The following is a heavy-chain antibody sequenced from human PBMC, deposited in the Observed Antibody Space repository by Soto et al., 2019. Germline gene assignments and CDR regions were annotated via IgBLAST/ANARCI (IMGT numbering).Heavy chain of an antibody. V-gene: IGHV4-59*01. D-gene: IGHD1-20*01. CDR2: VFHTGNT. J-gene: IGHJ4*02. CDR1: GDSIRSYY. CDR3: AREQYNWKI. Sequence: PSGTLSLTCSVSGDSIRSYYWTWIRQPPGKGLQWIGYVFHTGNTNYNPSLKSRVTISEDASKNQVSLRLTSVTAADTAVYFCAREQYNWKIWGQGTLVTVSS.